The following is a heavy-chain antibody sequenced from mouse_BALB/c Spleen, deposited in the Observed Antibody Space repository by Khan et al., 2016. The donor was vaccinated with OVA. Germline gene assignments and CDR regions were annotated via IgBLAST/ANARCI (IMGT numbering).Heavy chain of an antibody. CDR3: ARDDCCSSYPAWFAY. CDR2: ISYDGNN. D-gene: IGHD1-1*01. Sequence: EVQLQESGPGLVKPSQSLSLTCSVTGYSITSGYYWNWIRQFPGNKLEWMGYISYDGNNDYNPSLKNRISITRDTSQNQFFLKLNSVTTEDTATYYCARDDCCSSYPAWFAYWGQGTLVTVSA. CDR1: GYSITSGYY. J-gene: IGHJ3*01. V-gene: IGHV3-6*02.